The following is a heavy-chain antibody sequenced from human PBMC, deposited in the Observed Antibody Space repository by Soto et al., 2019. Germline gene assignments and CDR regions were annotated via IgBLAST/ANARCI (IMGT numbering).Heavy chain of an antibody. J-gene: IGHJ5*02. V-gene: IGHV4-61*01. CDR2: IYYSGST. CDR1: GGSVSSGSYY. Sequence: EPLSLPCTVSGGSVSSGSYYWSWIRQPPGKGLEWIGYIYYSGSTNYNPSLKSRVTISVDTSKNQFSLKLSSVTAADTAVYYCARGVYYGSGSYFGWFDPWGQGTLVTVSS. D-gene: IGHD3-10*01. CDR3: ARGVYYGSGSYFGWFDP.